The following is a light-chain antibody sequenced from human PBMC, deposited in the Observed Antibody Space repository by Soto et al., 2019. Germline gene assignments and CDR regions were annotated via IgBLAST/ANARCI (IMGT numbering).Light chain of an antibody. CDR3: QQYNSSPLT. CDR1: QSISTW. J-gene: IGKJ4*02. CDR2: EAS. Sequence: DIQMTQSPSTLSASVGDSVTITCRANQSISTWLAWYQQKPGKAPKLLIYEASTLESGVPSRFSAGGSGADFTLLISSLQPDDFATYYCQQYNSSPLTFGGGTKVEIK. V-gene: IGKV1-5*01.